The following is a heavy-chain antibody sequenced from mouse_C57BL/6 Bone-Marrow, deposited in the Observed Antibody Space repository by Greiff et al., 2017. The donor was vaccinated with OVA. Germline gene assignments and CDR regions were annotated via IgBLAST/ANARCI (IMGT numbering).Heavy chain of an antibody. J-gene: IGHJ2*01. CDR3: ARSSEDY. V-gene: IGHV1-42*01. Sequence: VQLQQSGPELVKPGASVKISCKASGYSFTGYYMNWVKQSPEKSLEWIGEINPSTGGTTYNQKFKAKATLTVDKSSSTAYMQLKSLTSEDSAVYYCARSSEDYWGQDTTLTVSS. CDR2: INPSTGGT. CDR1: GYSFTGYY.